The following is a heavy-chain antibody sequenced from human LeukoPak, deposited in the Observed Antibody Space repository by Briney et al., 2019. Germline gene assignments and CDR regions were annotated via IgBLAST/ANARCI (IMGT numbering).Heavy chain of an antibody. J-gene: IGHJ5*02. CDR1: GRSITTYY. CDR3: ARPQSGRGWFGP. Sequence: PSDTLSLTCNVSGRSITTYYWSWIRHPTGRGLEWIERIHSGGVTTYSPSFRSRLPMPVHTYKNRVSLILNSVTAADRARYYCARPQSGRGWFGPWGEGTLVAVSS. V-gene: IGHV4-4*07. CDR2: IHSGGVT.